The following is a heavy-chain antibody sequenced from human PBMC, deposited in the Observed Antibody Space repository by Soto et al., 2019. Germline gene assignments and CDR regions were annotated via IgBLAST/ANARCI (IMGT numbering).Heavy chain of an antibody. D-gene: IGHD4-17*01. CDR2: ISYDGSNK. CDR1: GFTFSPYA. Sequence: QVQLVESGGGVVQPGRSLRLSCAASGFTFSPYAMHWVRQAPGKGLEWVAVISYDGSNKYYADSVKGRFTISRDNSKNTLYLQMNSLRAEDTAVYYSARDAGANYSYGMDVWGQGTTVTVSS. V-gene: IGHV3-30-3*01. CDR3: ARDAGANYSYGMDV. J-gene: IGHJ6*02.